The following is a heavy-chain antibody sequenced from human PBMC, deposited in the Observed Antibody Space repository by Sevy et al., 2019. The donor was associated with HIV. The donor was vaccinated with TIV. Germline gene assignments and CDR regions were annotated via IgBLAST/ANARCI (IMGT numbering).Heavy chain of an antibody. CDR2: FDPEDGET. V-gene: IGHV1-24*01. CDR1: GYTLTKLS. Sequence: ASVKVSCKVSGYTLTKLSMHWVRQAPGKGPEWMGSFDPEDGETIYAQKLQGRVTMTEDTSTDTAYMELSSLRSEDTAVYYCATTKYYSVSSCCPFDDWGEGTLVSVSS. D-gene: IGHD3-22*01. CDR3: ATTKYYSVSSCCPFDD. J-gene: IGHJ4*02.